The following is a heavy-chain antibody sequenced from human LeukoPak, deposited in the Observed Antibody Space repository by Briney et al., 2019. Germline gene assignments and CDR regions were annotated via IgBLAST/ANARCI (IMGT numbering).Heavy chain of an antibody. CDR3: LRHPRPYSSGWYYFDY. CDR1: GGSISGSSYC. V-gene: IGHV4-39*01. CDR2: ISYSGTT. D-gene: IGHD6-19*01. Sequence: SETLSLTCTVSGGSISGSSYCWGWIRQPPGKGLEWLGSISYSGTTYYNLSLKSRVTISADTSKNQFSLKLSSVTAADTAVYYCLRHPRPYSSGWYYFDYWGQGTLVTVSS. J-gene: IGHJ4*02.